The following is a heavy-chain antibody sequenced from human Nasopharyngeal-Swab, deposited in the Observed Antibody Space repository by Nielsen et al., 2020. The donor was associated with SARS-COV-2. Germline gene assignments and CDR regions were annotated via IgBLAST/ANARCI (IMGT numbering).Heavy chain of an antibody. CDR1: GFTVSSNY. V-gene: IGHV3-53*04. D-gene: IGHD3-10*01. CDR2: IYSGGST. CDR3: ARVGSGFYGMDV. Sequence: GESLKISCAASGFTVSSNYMSWVRQAPGKRLEWVSVIYSGGSTYYADSVKGRFTISRHNSKNTLYLQMNSLRAEDTAVYYCARVGSGFYGMDVWGQGTTVTVSS. J-gene: IGHJ6*02.